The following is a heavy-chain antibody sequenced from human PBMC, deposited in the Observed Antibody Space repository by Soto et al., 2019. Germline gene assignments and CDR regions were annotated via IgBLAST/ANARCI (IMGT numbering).Heavy chain of an antibody. J-gene: IGHJ4*02. CDR2: ISGSGGGT. D-gene: IGHD1-1*01. CDR3: AKFGMATTKRSPPYYIDY. Sequence: RGSLRLSCAASGFTFISYAIIWGRQSPFEWLEWVSSISGSGGGTYYADSVKGRFTFSRDNSKNTLYLQMNSLRAEDTAVYYCAKFGMATTKRSPPYYIDYWGQGALVTVSS. V-gene: IGHV3-23*01. CDR1: GFTFISYA.